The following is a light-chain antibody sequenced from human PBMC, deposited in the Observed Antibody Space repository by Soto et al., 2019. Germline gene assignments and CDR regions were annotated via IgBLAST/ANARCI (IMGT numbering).Light chain of an antibody. V-gene: IGKV3-20*01. J-gene: IGKJ2*01. CDR3: QQYAGSLYT. CDR1: QSVTNY. CDR2: DTF. Sequence: IVLTQSPGTLSLSPGESASLSCRASQSVTNYLAWYQQKPGQAPRLLIYDTFTRAAGIPDRFSVSGSGTDFTLIINRLEPEDFALYYCQQYAGSLYTFGQGTKLEIK.